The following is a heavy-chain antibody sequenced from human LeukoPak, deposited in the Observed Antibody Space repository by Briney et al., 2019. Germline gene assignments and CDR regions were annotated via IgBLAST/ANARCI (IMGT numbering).Heavy chain of an antibody. J-gene: IGHJ6*03. V-gene: IGHV4-61*02. D-gene: IGHD6-19*01. CDR1: GGSISSGSYY. CDR3: ARGTFTGYSSGWYVGSGYYYYMDV. Sequence: PSETLSLTCTVSGGSISSGSYYWSWIRQPAGKGLEWIGRIYTSGSTNYNPSLKSRVTISVDTSKNQFSLKLSSVTAADTAVYYCARGTFTGYSSGWYVGSGYYYYMDVWGKGTTVTISS. CDR2: IYTSGST.